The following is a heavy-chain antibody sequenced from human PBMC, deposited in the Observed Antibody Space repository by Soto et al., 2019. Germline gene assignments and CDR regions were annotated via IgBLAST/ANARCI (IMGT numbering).Heavy chain of an antibody. Sequence: SVKVSCKASGDSDTFTNSAISWGRQARGQGPEWMGAIIPFFGTTSYAQKFQGRVTITADESTSTVYMELSSLTSEDSAIYYCARAPEHLVRGVLQSEYSLHCGEATLLTV. CDR1: GDSDTFTNSA. V-gene: IGHV1-69*13. D-gene: IGHD3-10*01. J-gene: IGHJ1*01. CDR3: ARAPEHLVRGVLQSEYSLH. CDR2: IIPFFGTT.